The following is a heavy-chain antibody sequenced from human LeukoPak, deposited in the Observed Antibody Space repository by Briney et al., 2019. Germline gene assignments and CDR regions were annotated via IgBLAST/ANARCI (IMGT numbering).Heavy chain of an antibody. CDR2: ISAYNGNT. CDR1: GYTLTSYG. J-gene: IGHJ4*02. D-gene: IGHD2-2*01. V-gene: IGHV1-18*01. Sequence: ASVKVSCKASGYTLTSYGISWVRQAPGQGLEWMGWISAYNGNTNYAQKLQGRVTMTTDTSTSTAYMELRSLRSDDTAVYYCARTLPDIVVVPAAPPSFDYWGQGTLVTVSS. CDR3: ARTLPDIVVVPAAPPSFDY.